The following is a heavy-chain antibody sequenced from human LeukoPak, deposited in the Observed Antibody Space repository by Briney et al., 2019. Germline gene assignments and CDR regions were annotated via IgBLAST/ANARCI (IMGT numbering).Heavy chain of an antibody. CDR3: ASRITMVRGVIAY. D-gene: IGHD3-10*01. Sequence: SVKVSCKAFGGTFSSYAISWVRQAPGQGLEWMGGIIPIFGTANYAQKFQGRVTITADKSTSTAYMELSRLRSDDTAVYYCASRITMVRGVIAYWGQGTLVTVSS. V-gene: IGHV1-69*06. J-gene: IGHJ4*02. CDR1: GGTFSSYA. CDR2: IIPIFGTA.